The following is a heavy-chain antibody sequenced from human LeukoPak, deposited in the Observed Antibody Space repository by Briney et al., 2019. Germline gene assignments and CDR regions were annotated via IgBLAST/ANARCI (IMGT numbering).Heavy chain of an antibody. J-gene: IGHJ4*02. CDR1: GGSISSYY. V-gene: IGHV4-4*09. D-gene: IGHD2-8*02. Sequence: SETLPLTCTVSGGSISSYYWSWIRQPPGKGLEWIGYIYTSGSTNYNPSLKSRVTISVDTSKNQFSLKLSSVTAADTAVYYCARGGSGSSKYWVFWGQGTLVTVSS. CDR3: ARGGSGSSKYWVF. CDR2: IYTSGST.